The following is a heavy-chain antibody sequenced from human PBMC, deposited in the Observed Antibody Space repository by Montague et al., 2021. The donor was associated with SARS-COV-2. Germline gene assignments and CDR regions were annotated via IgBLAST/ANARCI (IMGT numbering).Heavy chain of an antibody. CDR1: GFSLSTSGMC. Sequence: PALVKPTQTLTLTCTFSGFSLSTSGMCVNWVRQPPGKALEWLALIDWDDNKFYSTSLKTRLTISKDTSKNQVVHTMTNVDPVDTATYYCARSLYDILTGYYLPFDYWGQGTLVTVSS. CDR2: IDWDDNK. V-gene: IGHV2-70*20. D-gene: IGHD3-9*01. J-gene: IGHJ4*02. CDR3: ARSLYDILTGYYLPFDY.